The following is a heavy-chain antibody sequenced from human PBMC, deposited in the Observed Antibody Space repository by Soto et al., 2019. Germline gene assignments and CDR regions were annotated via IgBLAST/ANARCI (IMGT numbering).Heavy chain of an antibody. J-gene: IGHJ4*02. Sequence: PGESLKISCKCSGYRFSNYWINWVRQMPGKGLEWMGRIDASDSYTNYSPSFQGHVTISSDKSISTAYLQWSSLRASDSAMYYCATSNRGNSLPTFNYWGQGALVTSPQ. V-gene: IGHV5-10-1*01. D-gene: IGHD2-21*02. CDR3: ATSNRGNSLPTFNY. CDR2: IDASDSYT. CDR1: GYRFSNYW.